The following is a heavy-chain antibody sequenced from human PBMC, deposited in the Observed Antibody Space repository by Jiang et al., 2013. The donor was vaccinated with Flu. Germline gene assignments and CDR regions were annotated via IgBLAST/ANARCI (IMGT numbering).Heavy chain of an antibody. D-gene: IGHD2-15*01. CDR3: ARDPHCSGGSCYLGAAQKIYYYGMDV. Sequence: CKASGYTFTSYYMHWVRQAPGQGLEWMGIINPSGGSTSYAQKFQGRVTMTRDTSTSTVYMELSSLRSEDTAVYYCARDPHCSGGSCYLGAAQKIYYYGMDVWGQGTLVTVSS. CDR1: GYTFTSYY. J-gene: IGHJ6*02. CDR2: INPSGGST. V-gene: IGHV1-46*01.